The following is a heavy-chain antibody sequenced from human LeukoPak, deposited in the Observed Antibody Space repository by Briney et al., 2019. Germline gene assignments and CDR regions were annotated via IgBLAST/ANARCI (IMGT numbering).Heavy chain of an antibody. D-gene: IGHD1-26*01. CDR2: IIPIFGTA. Sequence: SVKVSCKASGGTFSSYAISWVRQAPGQGLEWMGGIIPIFGTANYAQKFQGRVTITTDESTSTAYMELSILRSEDTAVYYCARGFSLVGATLDYWGQGTLVTVSS. V-gene: IGHV1-69*05. CDR3: ARGFSLVGATLDY. CDR1: GGTFSSYA. J-gene: IGHJ4*02.